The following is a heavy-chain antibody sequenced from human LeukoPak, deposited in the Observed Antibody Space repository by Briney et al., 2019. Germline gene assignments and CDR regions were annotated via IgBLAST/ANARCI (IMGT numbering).Heavy chain of an antibody. D-gene: IGHD5-18*01. J-gene: IGHJ4*02. V-gene: IGHV4-34*01. Sequence: PSETLSLTCAVYGGSFSGYYWSWIRQPPGKGLEWIGEINHSGSTSYNPSLKSRVTISVDTSKNQFSLKLSSVTAADTAVYYCARDKYTPRRGYSYGYFDYWGQGTLVTVSS. CDR1: GGSFSGYY. CDR2: INHSGST. CDR3: ARDKYTPRRGYSYGYFDY.